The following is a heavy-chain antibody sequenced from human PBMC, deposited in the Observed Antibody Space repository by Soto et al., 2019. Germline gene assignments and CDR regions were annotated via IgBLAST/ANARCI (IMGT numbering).Heavy chain of an antibody. J-gene: IGHJ5*02. CDR2: IYYSGST. CDR1: GGSISSSSYY. Sequence: SETLSLTCTVSGGSISSSSYYWGWIRQPPGKGLEWIGSIYYSGSTYYNPSLKSRVTISVDTSKNQFSLKLSSVTAADTAVYYCARLPLRYFDWLLGPGGWFDPWGQGTLVTVSS. D-gene: IGHD3-9*01. V-gene: IGHV4-39*01. CDR3: ARLPLRYFDWLLGPGGWFDP.